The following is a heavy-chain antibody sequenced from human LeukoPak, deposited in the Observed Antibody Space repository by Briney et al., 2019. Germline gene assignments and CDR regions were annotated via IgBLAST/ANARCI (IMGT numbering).Heavy chain of an antibody. Sequence: PGGSLRLSCAASRFTFNNYAMSWVRQAPGKGLEWVSVISGSGGSTYCADSVKGRFTISRDNSKNTLYLQMNSLRAEDTAVYYCAKGAQQLVYWVDYWGQGTLVTVSS. CDR3: AKGAQQLVYWVDY. V-gene: IGHV3-23*01. CDR1: RFTFNNYA. CDR2: ISGSGGST. D-gene: IGHD6-13*01. J-gene: IGHJ4*02.